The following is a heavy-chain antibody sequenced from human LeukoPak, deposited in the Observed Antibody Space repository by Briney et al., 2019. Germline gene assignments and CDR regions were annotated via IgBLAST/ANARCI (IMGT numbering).Heavy chain of an antibody. J-gene: IGHJ4*02. D-gene: IGHD2-15*01. CDR2: ISLNSGII. V-gene: IGHV3-9*03. CDR1: GFTFDDYA. Sequence: PGGSLRLSCAASGFTFDDYAMHWVRQPPGKGLEWVSGISLNSGIIGYADSVKGRFTISRDNAKNSLYLQMSSLRAEDMALYYCAREYCSGGSCYGQFDYWGLGTLVTVSS. CDR3: AREYCSGGSCYGQFDY.